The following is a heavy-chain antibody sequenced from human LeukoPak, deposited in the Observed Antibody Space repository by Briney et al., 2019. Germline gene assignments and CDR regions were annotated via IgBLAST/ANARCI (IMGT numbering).Heavy chain of an antibody. CDR3: ARCHGGSPTKPYYYYYYYMDV. D-gene: IGHD1-26*01. J-gene: IGHJ6*03. CDR2: ISAYNGNT. Sequence: ASVKVSCKASGYTFTSYGISWVRQAPGQGLEWMGWISAYNGNTNYAQKLQGRVTMATDTSTSTAYMELRSLRSDDTAVYYCARCHGGSPTKPYYYYYYYMDVWGKGTTVTVSS. CDR1: GYTFTSYG. V-gene: IGHV1-18*01.